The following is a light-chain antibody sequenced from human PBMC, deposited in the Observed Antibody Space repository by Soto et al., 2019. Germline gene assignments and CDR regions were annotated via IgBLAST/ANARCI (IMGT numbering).Light chain of an antibody. J-gene: IGKJ5*01. CDR1: QSVSGN. CDR2: GAS. Sequence: RVMTQSPATLSVSPGERATLSCRASQSVSGNLAWYQQKPGQAPSLLIYGASTRATGLPARFSGSGSGTEFTLTISSLQSEDFAVYYCQKYNNWLITFGQGTRLEIK. V-gene: IGKV3-15*01. CDR3: QKYNNWLIT.